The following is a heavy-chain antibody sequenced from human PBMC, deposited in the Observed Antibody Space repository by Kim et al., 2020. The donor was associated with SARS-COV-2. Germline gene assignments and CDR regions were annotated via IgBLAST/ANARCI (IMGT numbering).Heavy chain of an antibody. CDR2: INHSGST. CDR1: GGSFSGYY. V-gene: IGHV4-34*01. Sequence: SETLSLTCAVYGGSFSGYYWSWIRQPPGKGLEWIGEINHSGSTNYNPSLKSRVTISVDTSKNQFSLKLSSVTAADTAVYYCARQQLVGRYYYYYYGMDV. CDR3: ARQQLVGRYYYYYYGMDV. J-gene: IGHJ6*01. D-gene: IGHD6-13*01.